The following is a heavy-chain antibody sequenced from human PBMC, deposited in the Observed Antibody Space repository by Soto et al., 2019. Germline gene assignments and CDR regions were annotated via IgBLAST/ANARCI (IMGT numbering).Heavy chain of an antibody. V-gene: IGHV3-74*01. D-gene: IGHD1-1*01. Sequence: EVQLVESGGGLVQPGESLRISCEASGFTFSNHWMHWVRQAPGKGPVWVARIKTDGSTTNYADYVKGRFTVSRDNAKNTLFLQMNSLRVEDTAVYYCARNWNVVDYWGQGTLVPVSS. CDR2: IKTDGSTT. CDR1: GFTFSNHW. CDR3: ARNWNVVDY. J-gene: IGHJ4*02.